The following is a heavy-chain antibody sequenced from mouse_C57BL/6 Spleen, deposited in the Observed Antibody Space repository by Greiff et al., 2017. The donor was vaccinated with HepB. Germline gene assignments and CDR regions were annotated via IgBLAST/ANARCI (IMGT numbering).Heavy chain of an antibody. CDR2: IRNKANGYTT. D-gene: IGHD1-1*01. CDR1: GFTFTDYY. CDR3: ARYCTTVVASYWYFDV. Sequence: EVQRVESGGGLVQPGGSLSLSCAASGFTFTDYYMSWVRQPPGKALEWLGFIRNKANGYTTEYSASVKGRFTISRDNSQSILYLQMNALRAEDSATYYCARYCTTVVASYWYFDVWGTGTTVTVSS. J-gene: IGHJ1*03. V-gene: IGHV7-3*01.